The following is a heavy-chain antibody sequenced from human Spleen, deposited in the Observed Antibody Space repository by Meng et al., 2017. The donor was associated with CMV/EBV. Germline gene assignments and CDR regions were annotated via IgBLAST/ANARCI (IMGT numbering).Heavy chain of an antibody. V-gene: IGHV1-2*02. D-gene: IGHD2-2*02. Sequence: STYTLPDYYCHWLLQAPAQGLEWMVWINPKSGSTNCAHKFQGRVTMTRDTSISTAYMDLSSLRSDDTAVYYCARPRRNYQLLYPFDYWGQGTLVTVSS. J-gene: IGHJ4*02. CDR3: ARPRRNYQLLYPFDY. CDR1: TYTLPDYY. CDR2: INPKSGST.